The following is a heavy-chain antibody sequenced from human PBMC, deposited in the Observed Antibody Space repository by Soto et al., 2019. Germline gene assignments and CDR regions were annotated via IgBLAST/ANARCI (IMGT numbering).Heavy chain of an antibody. Sequence: PSETLSLTCTVSGGSISSYYWSWIRQPPGKGLEWIGYIYYSGSTNYNPSLKSRVTISVDTSKNQFSLKLSSVTAADTAVYYCARGDYYGSGSYYNYNWFDPWGQGTLVTVSS. CDR3: ARGDYYGSGSYYNYNWFDP. J-gene: IGHJ5*02. V-gene: IGHV4-59*01. CDR1: GGSISSYY. CDR2: IYYSGST. D-gene: IGHD3-10*01.